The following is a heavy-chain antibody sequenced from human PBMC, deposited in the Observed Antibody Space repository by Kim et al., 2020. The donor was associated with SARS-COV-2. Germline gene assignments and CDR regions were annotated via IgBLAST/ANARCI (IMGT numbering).Heavy chain of an antibody. CDR1: GGSISGYY. J-gene: IGHJ4*02. CDR3: ARSPGYYFDY. CDR2: IYYSGST. V-gene: IGHV4-59*01. Sequence: SETLSLTCTVSGGSISGYYWSWIRQPPGKGLEWIGYIYYSGSTHYNSSLKSRVTISVDTSKNQFSLKLSSVTAADTAVYYCARSPGYYFDYWGQGTLVTVSS. D-gene: IGHD3-10*01.